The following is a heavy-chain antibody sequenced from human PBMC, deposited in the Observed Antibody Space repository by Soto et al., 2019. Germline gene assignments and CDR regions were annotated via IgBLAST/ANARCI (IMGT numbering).Heavy chain of an antibody. CDR3: AKGVIVGATGYYYGMDV. CDR1: GFTFDDYA. CDR2: ISWNSGSI. V-gene: IGHV3-9*01. J-gene: IGHJ6*02. D-gene: IGHD1-26*01. Sequence: PGGSLRLSCAASGFTFDDYAMHWVRQAPGKGLEWVSGISWNSGSIGYADSVKGRFTISRDNAKNSLYLQMNSLRAEDTALYYCAKGVIVGATGYYYGMDVWGQGTTVTVSS.